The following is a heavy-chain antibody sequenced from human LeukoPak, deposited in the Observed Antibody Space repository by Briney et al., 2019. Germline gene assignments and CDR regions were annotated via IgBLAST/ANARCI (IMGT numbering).Heavy chain of an antibody. J-gene: IGHJ4*02. D-gene: IGHD1-26*01. V-gene: IGHV1-69*13. CDR1: GGTFSSYG. CDR3: ARSRRSRATTSLDY. Sequence: SVKVSCKASGGTFSSYGFSWVRQAPGQGLEWMGGIIPIFGTANYAQKFQGRVTITADESTSTAYMELSSLRSEDTAVYYCARSRRSRATTSLDYWGQGTLVTVSS. CDR2: IIPIFGTA.